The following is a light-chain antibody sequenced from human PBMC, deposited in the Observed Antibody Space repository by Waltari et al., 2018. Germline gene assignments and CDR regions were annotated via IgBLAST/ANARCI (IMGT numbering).Light chain of an antibody. J-gene: IGKJ1*01. V-gene: IGKV3-20*01. CDR2: GAS. Sequence: EIVLTQSPGPLSLSPGERATLPCRASKSVSSSYLAWYQQKPGQAPRLLIYGASSRATGIPDRFSGSGSGTDFTLTISRLEPEDFAVYYCQQYGSSPGTFGPGTKVEIK. CDR3: QQYGSSPGT. CDR1: KSVSSSY.